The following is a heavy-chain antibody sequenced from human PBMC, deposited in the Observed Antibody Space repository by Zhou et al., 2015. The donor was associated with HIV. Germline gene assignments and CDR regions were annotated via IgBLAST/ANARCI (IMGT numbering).Heavy chain of an antibody. CDR1: GGTFSSYA. CDR2: IIPIFGTA. CDR3: ARERVKGELARDMLPGDYFDY. J-gene: IGHJ4*02. V-gene: IGHV1-69*01. D-gene: IGHD3-16*01. Sequence: QVQLVQSGAEVKKPGSSVKVSCKASGGTFSSYAISWVRQAPGQGLEWMGGIIPIFGTANYAQKFQGRVTITADESTSTAYMELSSLRSEDTAVYYCARERVKGELARDMLPGDYFDYWGQGTLVTVSS.